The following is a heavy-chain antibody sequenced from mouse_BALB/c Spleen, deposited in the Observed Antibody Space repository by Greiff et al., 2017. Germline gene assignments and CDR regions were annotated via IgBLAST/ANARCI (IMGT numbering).Heavy chain of an antibody. D-gene: IGHD2-2*01. Sequence: EVQLVESGGGLVQPGGSLRLSCATSGFTFTDYYMSWVRQPPGKALEWLGFIRNKANGYTTEYSASVKGRFTISRDNSQSILYLQMNTLRAEDSATYYCARDLYGYGAWFAYWGQGTLVTVSA. CDR3: ARDLYGYGAWFAY. CDR2: IRNKANGYTT. V-gene: IGHV7-3*02. CDR1: GFTFTDYY. J-gene: IGHJ3*01.